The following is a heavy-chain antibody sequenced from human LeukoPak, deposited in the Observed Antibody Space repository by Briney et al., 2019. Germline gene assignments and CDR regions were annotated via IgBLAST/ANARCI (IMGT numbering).Heavy chain of an antibody. J-gene: IGHJ5*02. V-gene: IGHV1-69*13. CDR1: GGTFSSYA. D-gene: IGHD4-17*01. CDR3: ARDRYGDYNSFAP. CDR2: SIPIFGTA. Sequence: GASVKVSCKASGGTFSSYAISWVRQAPGQGLEWMGGSIPIFGTANYAQKFQGRVTITADEATSTAYMELSSLRSEDPAVYYCARDRYGDYNSFAPWGQGTLVTVSS.